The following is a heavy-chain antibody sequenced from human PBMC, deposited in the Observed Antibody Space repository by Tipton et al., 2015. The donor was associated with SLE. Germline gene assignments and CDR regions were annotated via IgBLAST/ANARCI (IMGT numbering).Heavy chain of an antibody. Sequence: TLSLTCTVSGGSMDSGGYYWSWIRQPPGKGLEWFGHIYYDGTTYYNPSLRSRVTISVDTSKNQFSLNLSSVTAADTAVYYCARSVGTWGSQYFDLWGRGTLVTVSS. D-gene: IGHD7-27*01. CDR2: IYYDGTT. CDR3: ARSVGTWGSQYFDL. J-gene: IGHJ2*01. CDR1: GGSMDSGGYY. V-gene: IGHV4-30-2*01.